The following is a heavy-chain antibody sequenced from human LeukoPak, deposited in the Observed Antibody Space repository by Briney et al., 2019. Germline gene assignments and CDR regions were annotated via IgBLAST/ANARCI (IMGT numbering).Heavy chain of an antibody. CDR3: ARSPPSYYYDSSGWFDY. Sequence: GGSLRLSCAASGFTFSTYSMNWVRQAPGKGLEWVSFISTSSSYIYYADSVKGRFTISRDNAKNSLYLQMNSLRAEDTAVYYCARSPPSYYYDSSGWFDYWGQGTLVTVSS. CDR1: GFTFSTYS. CDR2: ISTSSSYI. V-gene: IGHV3-21*01. J-gene: IGHJ4*02. D-gene: IGHD3-22*01.